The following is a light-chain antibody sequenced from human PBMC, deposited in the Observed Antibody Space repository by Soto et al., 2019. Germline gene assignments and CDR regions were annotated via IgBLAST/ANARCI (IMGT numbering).Light chain of an antibody. CDR1: QSVTSTF. J-gene: IGKJ1*01. V-gene: IGKV3D-7*01. Sequence: EIVLTQSPGTLSLSPGERATLSCRASQSVTSTFLAWFQHKPGQAPRLLIYGASTRATGIPDRFSGSGSETDFTLTISSLQPEDFAVYYCQQDYNLPWTFGHGTKVDIK. CDR2: GAS. CDR3: QQDYNLPWT.